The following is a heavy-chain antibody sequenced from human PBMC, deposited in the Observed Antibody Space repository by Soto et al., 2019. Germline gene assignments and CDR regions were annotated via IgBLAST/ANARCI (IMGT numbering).Heavy chain of an antibody. CDR3: AHRSRGYAYYFDQ. D-gene: IGHD5-12*01. J-gene: IGHJ4*02. CDR2: IFWDDDK. CDR1: GFSLSTRGMG. V-gene: IGHV2-5*02. Sequence: QITLKESGPTLVKPTQTLTLTCSFSGFSLSTRGMGVDWIRQPPGKALEWLALIFWDDDKWYSPSLRSRLTTTXDXXKNEVVLTMTNMDPVDTATYYCAHRSRGYAYYFDQWGQGTLVTVSS.